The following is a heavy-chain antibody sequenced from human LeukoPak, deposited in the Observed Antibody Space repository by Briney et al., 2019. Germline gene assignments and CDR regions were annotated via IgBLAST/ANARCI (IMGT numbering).Heavy chain of an antibody. V-gene: IGHV4-4*02. Sequence: PSETLSLTCDVSGGSVSSSNWWSWVRQPLGKGLEWIGEIYHSGLTNYNPSLKSRVTISVDKSKNQFSLRLYSVTVADTAVYYCARHFAYSSSSYFDYWGQGSLVTVSS. D-gene: IGHD6-6*01. CDR2: IYHSGLT. CDR3: ARHFAYSSSSYFDY. J-gene: IGHJ4*02. CDR1: GGSVSSSNW.